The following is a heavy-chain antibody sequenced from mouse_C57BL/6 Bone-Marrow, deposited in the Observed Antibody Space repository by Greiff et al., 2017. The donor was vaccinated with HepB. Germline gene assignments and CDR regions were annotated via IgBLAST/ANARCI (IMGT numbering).Heavy chain of an antibody. D-gene: IGHD2-3*01. Sequence: DVQLQESGEGLVKPGGSLKLSCAASGFTFSSYAMSWVRQTPEKRLEWVAYISSGGDYIYYADTVKARFTISRDNARNTLYLQMSSLKSEDTAMYYCTLARCLLRGGDYWGQGTSVTVSS. J-gene: IGHJ4*01. CDR3: TLARCLLRGGDY. CDR2: ISSGGDYI. V-gene: IGHV5-9-1*02. CDR1: GFTFSSYA.